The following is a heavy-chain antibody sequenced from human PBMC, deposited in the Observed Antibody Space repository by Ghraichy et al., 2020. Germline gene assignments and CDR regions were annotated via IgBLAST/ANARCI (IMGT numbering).Heavy chain of an antibody. J-gene: IGHJ4*02. CDR1: GFSFSTYS. CDR3: ARDRDDIWGNYRYSFNC. Sequence: GGSLRLSCAASGFSFSTYSMNWVRQVPGKGLEWLSYISGSSGSIYYADSVRGRFTVSRDNAENSLFLQMNSLRDEDTAVYYCARDRDDIWGNYRYSFNCWGQGTLVTVSS. D-gene: IGHD3-16*02. V-gene: IGHV3-48*02. CDR2: ISGSSGSI.